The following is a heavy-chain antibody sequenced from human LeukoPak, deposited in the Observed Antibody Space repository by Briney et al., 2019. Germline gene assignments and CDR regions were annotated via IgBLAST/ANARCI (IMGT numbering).Heavy chain of an antibody. CDR1: GYTFTSYG. J-gene: IGHJ4*02. CDR2: INPNSGGT. CDR3: ARDRGYGDYVGYFDY. D-gene: IGHD4-17*01. Sequence: ASVKVSCKASGYTFTSYGISWVRQAPGQGLEWMGWINPNSGGTNYAQKFQGRVTMTRDTSISTAYMELSRLRSDDTAVYYCARDRGYGDYVGYFDYWGQGTLVTVSS. V-gene: IGHV1-2*02.